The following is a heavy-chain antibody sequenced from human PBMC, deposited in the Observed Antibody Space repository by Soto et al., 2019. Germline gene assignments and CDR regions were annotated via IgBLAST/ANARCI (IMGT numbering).Heavy chain of an antibody. Sequence: LRLSCAASGFTFSSYGMHWVRQAPGKGLEWVAVISYDGSNKYYADSVKGRFTISRDNSKNTLYLQMNSLRAEDTAVYYCAKELCGGDCSSLTFDYWGQGTLVTVSS. CDR1: GFTFSSYG. D-gene: IGHD2-21*02. J-gene: IGHJ4*02. CDR3: AKELCGGDCSSLTFDY. V-gene: IGHV3-30*18. CDR2: ISYDGSNK.